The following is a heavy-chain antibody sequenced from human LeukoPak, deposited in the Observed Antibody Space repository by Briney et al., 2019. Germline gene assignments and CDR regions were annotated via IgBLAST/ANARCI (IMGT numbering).Heavy chain of an antibody. CDR2: IYYSGST. D-gene: IGHD2/OR15-2a*01. CDR3: AREITSGYYFLDY. CDR1: GGSISSYY. J-gene: IGHJ4*02. V-gene: IGHV4-59*01. Sequence: SETLSLTCTVSGGSISSYYWSWIRQPPGKRLEWIGYIYYSGSTNYNPSLKSRVTISVDTSKNQFSLNLSSVTAADTAVYYCAREITSGYYFLDYWGQGTLVTVSS.